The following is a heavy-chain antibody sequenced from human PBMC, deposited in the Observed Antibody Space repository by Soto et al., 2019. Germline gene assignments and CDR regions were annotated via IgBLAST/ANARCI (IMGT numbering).Heavy chain of an antibody. J-gene: IGHJ4*02. D-gene: IGHD6-6*01. V-gene: IGHV4-31*03. Sequence: PSETLSLTCTVSGGSISSGGYYWSWIRQHPGKGLEWIGYIYYSGSTYYNPSLKSRVTISVDTSKNQFSLKLSSVTAADTAVYYCARDNSDHSSSSGGGIDYWGQGTLVTVSS. CDR3: ARDNSDHSSSSGGGIDY. CDR1: GGSISSGGYY. CDR2: IYYSGST.